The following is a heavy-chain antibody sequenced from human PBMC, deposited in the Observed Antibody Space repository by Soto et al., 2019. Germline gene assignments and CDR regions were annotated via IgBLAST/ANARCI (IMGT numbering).Heavy chain of an antibody. D-gene: IGHD3-10*01. CDR3: ARLVTYGSGSYSSAKNWFDP. J-gene: IGHJ5*02. CDR1: GYTLTELS. V-gene: IGHV1-24*01. CDR2: FDPEDGET. Sequence: ASVKVSCKVSGYTLTELSMHWVRQAPGKGLEWMGGFDPEDGETIYAQKFQGRVTMTEDTSTDTAYMELSSLRSENTAVYYCARLVTYGSGSYSSAKNWFDPWGQGTLVTVSS.